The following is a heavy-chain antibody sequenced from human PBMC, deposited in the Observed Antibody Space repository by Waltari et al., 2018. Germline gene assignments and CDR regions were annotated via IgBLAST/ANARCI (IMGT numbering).Heavy chain of an antibody. CDR1: GGTFSSYD. V-gene: IGHV1-69*14. CDR3: ARDPKGTTVIYDAFDL. D-gene: IGHD4-17*01. Sequence: QVHLVQSGAEVKKPGSSVRVACTGSGGTFSSYDVKWVPQSPGQGLEWLGGIIPIFGTPIYAQKFQGRVTITADTSTTTAYMELSSLRFEDTAVYYCARDPKGTTVIYDAFDLWGQGTMVSVSS. J-gene: IGHJ3*01. CDR2: IIPIFGTP.